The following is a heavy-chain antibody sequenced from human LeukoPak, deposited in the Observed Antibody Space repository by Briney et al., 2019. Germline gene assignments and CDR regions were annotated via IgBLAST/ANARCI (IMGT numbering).Heavy chain of an antibody. V-gene: IGHV1-2*02. CDR2: INPTSGGT. J-gene: IGHJ3*02. CDR1: GYTFTGYY. D-gene: IGHD3-16*02. CDR3: ARGEMITFGGVIVISTFDI. Sequence: ASVKVSCKTSGYTFTGYYIQWVRQAPGQGLEWMGYINPTSGGTNYAQEFQGRVTMTRDTSISTAYMELSRLTSDDTAVYYCARGEMITFGGVIVISTFDIWGQGIMVTVS.